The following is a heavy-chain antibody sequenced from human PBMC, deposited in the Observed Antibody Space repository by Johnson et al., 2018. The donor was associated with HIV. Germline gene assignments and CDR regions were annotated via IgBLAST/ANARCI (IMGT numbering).Heavy chain of an antibody. V-gene: IGHV3-9*01. CDR2: ISWNSGSI. CDR3: AKDVEYYDANDAFDI. D-gene: IGHD3-22*01. CDR1: GFTFDDYA. J-gene: IGHJ3*02. Sequence: VQLVESGGGLVQPGRSLRLSCAASGFTFDDYAMHWVRQAPGKGLEWVSGISWNSGSIGYADSVKGRFTISGDNAKNSLYLQMNSLRAEDTALYYCAKDVEYYDANDAFDIWGQGTMVTVSS.